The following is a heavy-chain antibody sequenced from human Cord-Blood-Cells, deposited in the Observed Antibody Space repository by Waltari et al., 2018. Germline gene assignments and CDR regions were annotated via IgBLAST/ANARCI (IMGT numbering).Heavy chain of an antibody. V-gene: IGHV4-39*01. CDR1: GGSISSSRYY. CDR3: ARIPYLSSGYYYYYYYGMDV. D-gene: IGHD3-22*01. Sequence: QLQLQESGPGLVKPSETLSLTCTVPGGSISSSRYYWGWLRQPPGKGLEWIGSIYYSGSTYYNPSLKSRVTISVDTSKNQFSLKLSSVTAADTAVYYCARIPYLSSGYYYYYYYGMDVWGQGTTVTVSS. CDR2: IYYSGST. J-gene: IGHJ6*02.